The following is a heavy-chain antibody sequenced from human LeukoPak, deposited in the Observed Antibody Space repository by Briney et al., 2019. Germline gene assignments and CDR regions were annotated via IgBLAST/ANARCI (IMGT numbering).Heavy chain of an antibody. CDR2: IYPGDSET. Sequence: GESLKISRKASGYKFTNYWIGWVRQMPGKGLEWMTIIYPGDSETRYSPSFQGQVTISADKSIGTMYLQWSSLKASDTAMYYCARALRTGQGDYVPVLWGQGTLVIVSS. V-gene: IGHV5-51*01. J-gene: IGHJ4*02. D-gene: IGHD4-17*01. CDR1: GYKFTNYW. CDR3: ARALRTGQGDYVPVL.